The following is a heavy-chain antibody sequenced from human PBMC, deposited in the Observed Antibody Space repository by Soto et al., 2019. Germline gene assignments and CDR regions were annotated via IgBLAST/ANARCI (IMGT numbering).Heavy chain of an antibody. CDR3: AHPRGYGVFDAYDI. D-gene: IGHD4-17*01. V-gene: IGHV3-23*01. Sequence: PGGSLRLSSVASGFTFSTYAMSWVRQAPGKGLEWVSALTPSGGETFYADSVKGRFTISRDNSMNALYLQMNSLRIEDTAVYYCAHPRGYGVFDAYDIWGQGTMVTVSS. CDR1: GFTFSTYA. CDR2: LTPSGGET. J-gene: IGHJ3*02.